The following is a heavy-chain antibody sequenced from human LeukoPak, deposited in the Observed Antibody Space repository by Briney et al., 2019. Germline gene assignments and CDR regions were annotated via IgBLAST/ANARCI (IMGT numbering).Heavy chain of an antibody. CDR2: IYYSGST. V-gene: IGHV4-39*07. J-gene: IGHJ3*02. Sequence: SETLSLTCTISGGSISSSSYYWGWIRQPPGKGLEWIGSIYYSGSTYYSPSLKSRVTISVDTSKNQFSLKLSSVTAADTAVYYCARDALLWFGHDAFDIWGQGTMVTVSS. CDR1: GGSISSSSYY. D-gene: IGHD3-10*01. CDR3: ARDALLWFGHDAFDI.